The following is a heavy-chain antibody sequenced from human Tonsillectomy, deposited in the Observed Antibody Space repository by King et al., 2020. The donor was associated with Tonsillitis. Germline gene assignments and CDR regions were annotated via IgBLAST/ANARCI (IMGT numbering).Heavy chain of an antibody. CDR2: ISSRSSYI. V-gene: IGHV3-21*01. CDR3: SRALEWELPQSLIDY. J-gene: IGHJ4*02. Sequence: EVQLVESGGGLVKPGGSLRLSCAASGFTFSSYTMNWVRQAPGKGLEWVSSISSRSSYIYYADSVKGRFTNSRDNAKNSLYMQMNSLRAEDTAVYYCSRALEWELPQSLIDYGGQGILVTVSS. CDR1: GFTFSSYT. D-gene: IGHD1-26*01.